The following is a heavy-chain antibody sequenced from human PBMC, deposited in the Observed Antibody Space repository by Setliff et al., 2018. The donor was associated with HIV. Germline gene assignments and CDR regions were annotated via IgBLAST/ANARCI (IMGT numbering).Heavy chain of an antibody. CDR2: IYGGGST. CDR1: GFTVSNNY. D-gene: IGHD4-17*01. CDR3: AREIYGGNSRPFDY. V-gene: IGHV3-53*01. J-gene: IGHJ4*02. Sequence: GSLRLSCAASGFTVSNNYMKWVRQAPGKGLEWVSLIYGGGSTYYADSVKGRFTISRDNSKNTLYLQMNSLRAEDTAVYYCAREIYGGNSRPFDYWGQGTLVTVSS.